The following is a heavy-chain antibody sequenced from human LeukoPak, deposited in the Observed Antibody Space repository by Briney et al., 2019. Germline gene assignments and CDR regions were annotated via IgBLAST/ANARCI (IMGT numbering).Heavy chain of an antibody. CDR3: ALNGYNMNYYYYMDV. Sequence: GGSLRLSCAASGFTFDDYGMSWVRQAPGKGLEWVSGINWNGGSTGYADSVKGRFTISRDNAKNSLYLQMNSLRAEDTALYYCALNGYNMNYYYYMDVWGKGTTVTVSS. V-gene: IGHV3-20*04. CDR2: INWNGGST. CDR1: GFTFDDYG. D-gene: IGHD5-24*01. J-gene: IGHJ6*03.